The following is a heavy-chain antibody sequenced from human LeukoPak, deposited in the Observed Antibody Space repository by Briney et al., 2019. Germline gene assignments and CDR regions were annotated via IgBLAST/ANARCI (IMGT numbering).Heavy chain of an antibody. D-gene: IGHD1-14*01. J-gene: IGHJ4*02. Sequence: GESLKISCKALGYSFTSYWIAWVRQMPGKGLEWMGIIYPGDSNTRYSPSFQGQVTISADKSISTAYLQWSSLKASDTAMYYCARGNLAVYFDYWGQGTLVTVSS. CDR2: IYPGDSNT. CDR3: ARGNLAVYFDY. CDR1: GYSFTSYW. V-gene: IGHV5-51*01.